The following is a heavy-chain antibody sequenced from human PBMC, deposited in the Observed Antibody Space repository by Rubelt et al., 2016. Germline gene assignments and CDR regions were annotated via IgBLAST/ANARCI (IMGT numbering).Heavy chain of an antibody. J-gene: IGHJ6*03. Sequence: QVQLVQSGAEVKKPGSSIKVSCKVSGGTFDNHVISWVRQAPGQGLEWMGRITPKLGTTIWTPKFKGRLTITADKSTRTGYMELRSLRSEDTAVYYCARGVMIFGGHIDVWGKGTTVIVSS. D-gene: IGHD3/OR15-3a*01. CDR2: ITPKLGTT. CDR1: GGTFDNHV. V-gene: IGHV1-69*04. CDR3: ARGVMIFGGHIDV.